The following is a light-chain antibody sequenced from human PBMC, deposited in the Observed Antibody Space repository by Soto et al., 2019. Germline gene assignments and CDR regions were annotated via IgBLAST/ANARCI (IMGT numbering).Light chain of an antibody. CDR2: AAS. Sequence: DIPMTQSPSSLSASVGDRVTITCRASQNINTYLNWYQQKPGKAPKLLIFAASSLQSGVPSRFSGSGSRTDFTLTISSLQPEDVATYYCQQSSTAPFTFGPGTKVDIK. CDR3: QQSSTAPFT. J-gene: IGKJ3*01. V-gene: IGKV1-39*01. CDR1: QNINTY.